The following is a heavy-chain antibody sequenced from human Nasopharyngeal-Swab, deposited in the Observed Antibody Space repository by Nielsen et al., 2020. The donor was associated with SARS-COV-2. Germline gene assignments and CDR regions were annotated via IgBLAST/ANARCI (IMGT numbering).Heavy chain of an antibody. V-gene: IGHV4-39*01. J-gene: IGHJ4*01. Sequence: SETLSLTCTVPDDSITSKSYYWGWIRQPPGKGLEWIGSIYYTGATYYNPSLESRVTISVDTSKKQFFLRLRSVTAADTAMYYCARRWGYPQYFDLWGPGTLVPLSS. CDR3: ARRWGYPQYFDL. CDR1: DDSITSKSYY. CDR2: IYYTGAT. D-gene: IGHD3-16*01.